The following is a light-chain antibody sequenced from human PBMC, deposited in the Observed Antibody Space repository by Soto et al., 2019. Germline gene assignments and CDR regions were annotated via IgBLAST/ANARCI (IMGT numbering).Light chain of an antibody. CDR3: QQYGSSPLLT. CDR2: DAS. V-gene: IGKV3-20*01. J-gene: IGKJ4*01. Sequence: IVLTQSPDTLSLSPGEGATLSCRASHSVSGRYLAWYQQKPGQAPRLLIYDASSRATGIPDRFSGSGSGPDFTLTISSLEPEDSAVYYCQQYGSSPLLTFGGGTKVEIK. CDR1: HSVSGRY.